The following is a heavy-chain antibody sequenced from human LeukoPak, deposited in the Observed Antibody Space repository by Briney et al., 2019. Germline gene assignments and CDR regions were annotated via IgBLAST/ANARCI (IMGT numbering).Heavy chain of an antibody. CDR1: GGSFSGYY. J-gene: IGHJ6*03. CDR3: ARFVVVPAAIEENYYYYMDV. CDR2: INHSGST. D-gene: IGHD2-2*02. V-gene: IGHV4-34*01. Sequence: SETLSLTCAVYGGSFSGYYWSWIRQPPGKGLEWIGEINHSGSTNYNPSLKSRVTISVDTSKNQFSLKLSSVTAADTAVYYCARFVVVPAAIEENYYYYMDVWGKGTTVTVSS.